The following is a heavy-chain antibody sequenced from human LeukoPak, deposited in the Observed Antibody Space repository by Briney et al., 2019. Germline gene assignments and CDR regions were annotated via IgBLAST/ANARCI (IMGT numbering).Heavy chain of an antibody. CDR2: IKNDGSMT. Sequence: GGSLGLSCATSGFTFRNYWMSWLRQAPGKGLVWVARIKNDGSMTSYAESVKGRFTISRDNARNTLYLRMNSLRVDDTAVYYCAKSDWFDPWGRGILVTVSS. CDR1: GFTFRNYW. J-gene: IGHJ5*02. CDR3: AKSDWFDP. V-gene: IGHV3-74*01.